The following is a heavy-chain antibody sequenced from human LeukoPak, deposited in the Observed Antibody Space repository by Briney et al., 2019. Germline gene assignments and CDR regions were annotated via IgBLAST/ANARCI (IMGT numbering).Heavy chain of an antibody. Sequence: GESLKISCKGSGRSFTSYWIGWVRQMPGKGLEWMGIIYPGDSDTRYSPSFQGQVTISVDKSVATAYLQWSSRKASDTAMYFCARQVNFYFDSWGQGTLVTVSS. CDR3: ARQVNFYFDS. CDR1: GRSFTSYW. J-gene: IGHJ4*02. D-gene: IGHD5-24*01. CDR2: IYPGDSDT. V-gene: IGHV5-51*01.